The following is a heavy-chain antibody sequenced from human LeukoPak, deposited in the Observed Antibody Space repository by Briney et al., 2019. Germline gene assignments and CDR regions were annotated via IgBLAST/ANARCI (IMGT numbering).Heavy chain of an antibody. V-gene: IGHV4-34*01. D-gene: IGHD6-19*01. Sequence: SETLSLTCTVSGGSISSYYWSWIRQPPGKGLEWIGEINHSGSTNYNPSLKSRVTISVDTSKNQFSLKLSSVTAADTAVYYCARGGSGWYVRWFDPWGQGALVTVSS. CDR2: INHSGST. J-gene: IGHJ5*02. CDR1: GGSISSYY. CDR3: ARGGSGWYVRWFDP.